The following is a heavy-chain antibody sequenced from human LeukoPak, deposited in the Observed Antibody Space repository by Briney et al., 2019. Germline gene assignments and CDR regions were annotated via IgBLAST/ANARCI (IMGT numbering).Heavy chain of an antibody. CDR1: GGTFSSYA. CDR3: ARVVAAAAALEVGMDV. J-gene: IGHJ6*04. V-gene: IGHV1-69*06. Sequence: SVTVSCKASGGTFSSYAISWVRQAPGQGLEWVGGIIPIFGTANYAQKFQGRVTITADKSTSTAYMEMSSLRSEDTAVYYCARVVAAAAALEVGMDVWGKGTTVTVSS. D-gene: IGHD6-13*01. CDR2: IIPIFGTA.